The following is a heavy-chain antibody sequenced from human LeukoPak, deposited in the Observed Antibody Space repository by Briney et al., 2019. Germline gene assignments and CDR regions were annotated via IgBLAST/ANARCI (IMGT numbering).Heavy chain of an antibody. V-gene: IGHV1-8*01. D-gene: IGHD2-2*01. Sequence: ASVKVSCKASGYTFTSYDINWVRQATGQGLEWMGWMNPNSGNTGYAQKFQGRVTMTRNTSISTAYMELSSLRPEDTAVYYCARVIVVVPAAKIWFDPWGQGTLVTVSS. CDR2: MNPNSGNT. J-gene: IGHJ5*02. CDR1: GYTFTSYD. CDR3: ARVIVVVPAAKIWFDP.